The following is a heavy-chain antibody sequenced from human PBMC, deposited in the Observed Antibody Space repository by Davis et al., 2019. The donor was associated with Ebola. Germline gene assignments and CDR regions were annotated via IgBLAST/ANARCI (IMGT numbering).Heavy chain of an antibody. J-gene: IGHJ4*02. CDR2: ISSSSSYI. CDR3: ARGRGALELPDY. D-gene: IGHD1-7*01. CDR1: GFTFSSYS. Sequence: PGGSLRLSCAASGFTFSSYSMNWVRQAPGKGLEWVSSISSSSSYIYYADSVKGRFTISRDNAKNSLYLQMNSLRAEDTAVYYCARGRGALELPDYWGQGTLVTVSS. V-gene: IGHV3-21*01.